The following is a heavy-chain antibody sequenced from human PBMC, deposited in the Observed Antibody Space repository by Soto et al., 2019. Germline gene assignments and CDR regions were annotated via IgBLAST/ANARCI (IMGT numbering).Heavy chain of an antibody. Sequence: PGGSLRLSCAASGFTVSSNYMSWVRQAPGKGLEWVSVIYSGGSTYYADSVKGRFTISRDNSKNTLYLQMNSLRAEDTAVYYCARPDYGDYPLLYWSQGTLVTVSS. V-gene: IGHV3-53*01. J-gene: IGHJ4*02. D-gene: IGHD4-17*01. CDR2: IYSGGST. CDR3: ARPDYGDYPLLY. CDR1: GFTVSSNY.